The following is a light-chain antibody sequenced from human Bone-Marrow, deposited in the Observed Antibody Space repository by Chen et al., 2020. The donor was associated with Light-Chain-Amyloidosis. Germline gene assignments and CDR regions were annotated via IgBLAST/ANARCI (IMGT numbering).Light chain of an antibody. Sequence: SYELTQPPSVSGSPGQTARLTCSGDDLPTKYAYWYQQKPGQAPVLVIHRDTERPSGISERFSGSSSGTTATLTISGVQAEDEADYHCQSADSSGTYEVIFGEGTKLTVL. CDR3: QSADSSGTYEVI. V-gene: IGLV3-25*03. CDR2: RDT. CDR1: DLPTKY. J-gene: IGLJ2*01.